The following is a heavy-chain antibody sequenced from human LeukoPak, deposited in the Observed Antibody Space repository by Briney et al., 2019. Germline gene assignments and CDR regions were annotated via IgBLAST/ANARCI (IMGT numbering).Heavy chain of an antibody. D-gene: IGHD5-18*01. CDR3: ARAIGYSLDY. CDR2: IYYSGST. Sequence: SETLSLTCTVSGGSISSYYWSWIRQPPGKGLEWIGYIYYSGSTNYNPSLKSRVTISVDTSKNQFPLKLSSVTAADTAVYYCARAIGYSLDYWGQGTLVTVSS. V-gene: IGHV4-59*01. CDR1: GGSISSYY. J-gene: IGHJ4*02.